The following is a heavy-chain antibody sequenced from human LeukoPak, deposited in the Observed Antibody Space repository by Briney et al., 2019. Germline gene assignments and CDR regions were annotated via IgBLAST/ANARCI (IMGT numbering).Heavy chain of an antibody. D-gene: IGHD6-19*01. V-gene: IGHV3-9*01. CDR1: GFTFSGYA. CDR2: ISWNSGSI. CDR3: AKDNRRHYTSGPNPDSLH. J-gene: IGHJ4*02. Sequence: GGSLRLSCAASGFTFSGYAMHWVRQPPGKGLEWVSGISWNSGSIDYADSVKGRFTISWDNAKNSLYLQMNSLRVEDTAFYYCAKDNRRHYTSGPNPDSLHWGQGALVTVSS.